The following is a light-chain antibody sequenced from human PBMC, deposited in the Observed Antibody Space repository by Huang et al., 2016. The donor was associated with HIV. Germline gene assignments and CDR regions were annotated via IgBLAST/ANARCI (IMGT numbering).Light chain of an antibody. CDR3: QQRSNWPPWT. CDR2: DAS. Sequence: EIVLTQSPATLSLSPGERATLSCRASQSVSSYLAWYQQKPGQAPRLLIYDASTRATGIAARFSGSGSGTDFTLTISSLEPEEFAVYYCQQRSNWPPWTFGQGTKVEIK. J-gene: IGKJ1*01. CDR1: QSVSSY. V-gene: IGKV3-11*01.